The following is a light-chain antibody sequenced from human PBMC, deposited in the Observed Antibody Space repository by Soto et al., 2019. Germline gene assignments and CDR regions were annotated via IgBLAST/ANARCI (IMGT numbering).Light chain of an antibody. CDR2: GAS. Sequence: EIVLTQSPGTLSLSPGERATLSCRASQSLSSNYLAWYQQKPGQALRLLIYGASSRATGIPDRFSGSGSGTDFTLTISRLEPEDFAVYYCQQYGSSVRTFGQGTKLEI. CDR3: QQYGSSVRT. V-gene: IGKV3-20*01. J-gene: IGKJ2*01. CDR1: QSLSSNY.